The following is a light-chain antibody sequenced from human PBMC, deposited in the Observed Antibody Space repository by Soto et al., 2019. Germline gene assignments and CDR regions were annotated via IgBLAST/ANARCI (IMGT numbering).Light chain of an antibody. CDR3: RIDFT. Sequence: EIVLTQYPATLSLSPGEIATLSCRSSQSVSSYLAWYQQKPGQAPRLLIYDASNRATGIPARFSGSGSGTDFTLTISSIEHEDFAVYYCRIDFTFGPGTKVDIK. J-gene: IGKJ3*01. V-gene: IGKV3-11*01. CDR1: QSVSSY. CDR2: DAS.